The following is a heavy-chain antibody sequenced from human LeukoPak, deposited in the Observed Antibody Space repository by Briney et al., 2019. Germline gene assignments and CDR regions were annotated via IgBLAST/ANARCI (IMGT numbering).Heavy chain of an antibody. CDR2: IYYSGST. D-gene: IGHD1-1*01. Sequence: SETLSLTCTVSGGSISSGGYYWSWIRQHPGKGLEWIGYIYYSGSTYYNPSLKSRVTISVDTSKNQFSLKLSSVTAADTAVYCCARVPRLTYYFDYWGRGTLVTVSS. CDR3: ARVPRLTYYFDY. CDR1: GGSISSGGYY. J-gene: IGHJ4*02. V-gene: IGHV4-31*03.